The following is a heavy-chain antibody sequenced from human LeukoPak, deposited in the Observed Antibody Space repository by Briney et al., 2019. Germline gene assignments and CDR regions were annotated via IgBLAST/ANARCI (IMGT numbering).Heavy chain of an antibody. J-gene: IGHJ4*02. CDR1: GFTFSSYG. V-gene: IGHV3-33*01. CDR2: IWYDGTNK. CDR3: ARRDGYDFDY. D-gene: IGHD5-24*01. Sequence: PGRSLRLSCAASGFTFSSYGMHWVRQAPGKGLEWVAVIWYDGTNKYYADSVKGRFTISRGNSKNTLYLQMNSLSAEDTAVYYCARRDGYDFDYWGQGTLVTVSS.